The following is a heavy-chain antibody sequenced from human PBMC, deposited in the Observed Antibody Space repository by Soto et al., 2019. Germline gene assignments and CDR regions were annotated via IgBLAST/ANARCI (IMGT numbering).Heavy chain of an antibody. CDR2: IIPIFGTA. CDR3: ARDPRSGWYEAFQGYYYGMDV. CDR1: GGTFSSYA. D-gene: IGHD6-19*01. V-gene: IGHV1-69*13. Sequence: ASVKVSCKASGGTFSSYAISWVRQAPGQGLEWMGGIIPIFGTANYAQKFQGRVTITADESTSTAYMGLSSLRSEDTAVYYCARDPRSGWYEAFQGYYYGMDVWGQGTTVTVSS. J-gene: IGHJ6*02.